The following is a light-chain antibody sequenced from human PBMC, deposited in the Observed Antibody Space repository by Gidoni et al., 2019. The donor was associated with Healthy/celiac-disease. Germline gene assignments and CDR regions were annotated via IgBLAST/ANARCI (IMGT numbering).Light chain of an antibody. J-gene: IGKJ5*01. CDR1: QSISSY. Sequence: DIQMTQSPSSLSASVGDRVTITCRASQSISSYLNWYQQKPGKAPKLLSYAASSLQSGVPSRFSGRGSGTDCTLTISSLQPEDFATYYCQQSYSTPITFGQGTRLEIK. V-gene: IGKV1-39*01. CDR3: QQSYSTPIT. CDR2: AAS.